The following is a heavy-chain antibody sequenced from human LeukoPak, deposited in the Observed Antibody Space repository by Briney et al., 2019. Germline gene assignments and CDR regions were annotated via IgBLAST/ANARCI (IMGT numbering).Heavy chain of an antibody. CDR1: GGTFSSYA. D-gene: IGHD3-9*01. CDR3: ARGYFDWLHYGMDV. J-gene: IGHJ6*02. Sequence: SVKVSRTASGGTFSSYAISWVRQAPGQGLEWMGGIIPIFGTANYAQKFQGRVTITADESTSTAYMELSSLRSEDTAVYYCARGYFDWLHYGMDVWGQGTTVTVSS. CDR2: IIPIFGTA. V-gene: IGHV1-69*13.